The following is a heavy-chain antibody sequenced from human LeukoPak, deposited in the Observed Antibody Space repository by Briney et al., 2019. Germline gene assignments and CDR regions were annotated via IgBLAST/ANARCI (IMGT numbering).Heavy chain of an antibody. CDR1: GYTFTSYG. CDR3: AILFCGGDCFVDY. V-gene: IGHV1-69*13. Sequence: GASVKVSCKASGYTFTSYGISWVRQAPGQGLEWMGGIIPIFGTANYAQKFQGRVTITADESTSTAYMELSSLRSEDTAVYYCAILFCGGDCFVDYWGQGTLVTVSS. CDR2: IIPIFGTA. J-gene: IGHJ4*02. D-gene: IGHD2-21*02.